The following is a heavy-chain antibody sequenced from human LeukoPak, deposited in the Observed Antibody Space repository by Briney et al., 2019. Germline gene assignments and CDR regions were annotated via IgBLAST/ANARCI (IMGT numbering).Heavy chain of an antibody. Sequence: GGSLRLSCAASGFTFSSYWMSWVRQAPGKGLEWVAVISYDGSNKYYADSVKGRFTISRDSSKNTLYLQMNSLRAEDTAVYYCASAPYGGYSYGYDYWGQGTLVTVSS. CDR1: GFTFSSYW. CDR3: ASAPYGGYSYGYDY. J-gene: IGHJ4*02. D-gene: IGHD5-18*01. CDR2: ISYDGSNK. V-gene: IGHV3-30-3*01.